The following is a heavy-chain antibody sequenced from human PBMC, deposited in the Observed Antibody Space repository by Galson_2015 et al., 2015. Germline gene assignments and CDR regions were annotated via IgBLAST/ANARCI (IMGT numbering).Heavy chain of an antibody. CDR1: GFTFGSYR. D-gene: IGHD6-19*01. CDR3: ARAPAVADGIDY. J-gene: IGHJ4*02. Sequence: SLRLSCAASGFTFGSYRMNWVRQAPGKGLEWVSSISSSSSYIYYADSVKGRFTISRDNAKNSLYLQMNSLRAEDTAVYYCARAPAVADGIDYWGQGTLVTVSS. V-gene: IGHV3-21*01. CDR2: ISSSSSYI.